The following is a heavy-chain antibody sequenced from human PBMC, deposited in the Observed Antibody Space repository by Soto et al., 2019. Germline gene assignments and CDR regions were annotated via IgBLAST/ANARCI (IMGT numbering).Heavy chain of an antibody. CDR3: ARARQRDTGRGLDV. V-gene: IGHV4-59*01. CDR2: ISYSGST. J-gene: IGHJ6*02. Sequence: XETLSLPSTISGDSINNYFWNWIRQSPGKGLEWIGYISYSGSTSYNPSLQSRVTISSDTSKNQFSLELSSVTAADTAVYYCARARQRDTGRGLDVWGQGTTVTVSS. CDR1: GDSINNYF. D-gene: IGHD5-18*01.